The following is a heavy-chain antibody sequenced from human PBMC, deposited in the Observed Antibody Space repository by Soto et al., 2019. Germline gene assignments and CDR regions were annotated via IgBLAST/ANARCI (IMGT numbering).Heavy chain of an antibody. D-gene: IGHD3-16*02. J-gene: IGHJ4*02. CDR2: IYYSGST. CDR3: ARSGPNYDYIWGSYRYVDY. V-gene: IGHV4-39*01. Sequence: SETLSLTCTVSGGSISSSSYYWGWIRQPPGKGLEWIGSIYYSGSTYYNPSLKSRVTISVDTSKNQFSLKLSSVAAADTAVYYCARSGPNYDYIWGSYRYVDYWGQGTLVTVSS. CDR1: GGSISSSSYY.